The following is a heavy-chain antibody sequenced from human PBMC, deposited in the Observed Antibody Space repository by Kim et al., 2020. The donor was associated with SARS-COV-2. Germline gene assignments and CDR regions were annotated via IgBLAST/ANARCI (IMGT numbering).Heavy chain of an antibody. J-gene: IGHJ5*02. Sequence: SETLSLTCTVSGGSISSSSYYWGWIRQPPGKGLEWIGSIYYSGSTYYNPSLKSRVTISVDTSKNQFSLKLSSVTAADTAVYYCARVWFGELLLDPWGQGTLVTVSS. D-gene: IGHD3-10*01. CDR3: ARVWFGELLLDP. V-gene: IGHV4-39*01. CDR2: IYYSGST. CDR1: GGSISSSSYY.